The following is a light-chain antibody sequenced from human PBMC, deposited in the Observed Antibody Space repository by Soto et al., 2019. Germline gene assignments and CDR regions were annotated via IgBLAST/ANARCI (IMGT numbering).Light chain of an antibody. CDR1: QSVSSGF. CDR3: QQYGSSPYT. V-gene: IGKV3-20*01. CDR2: DAS. Sequence: EIVLTQSPVTLSLSPGERATLSCRASQSVSSGFLAWYQQKPGQAPRLLIFDASRRATGIADRFSGSGSGIDFPLTVNRLEPEDSAVYYCQQYGSSPYTFGQGTRLEIK. J-gene: IGKJ5*01.